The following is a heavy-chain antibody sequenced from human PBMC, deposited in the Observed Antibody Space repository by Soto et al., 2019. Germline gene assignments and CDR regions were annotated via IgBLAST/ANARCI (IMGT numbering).Heavy chain of an antibody. CDR2: IYSGGTT. CDR3: AAGLGAFY. CDR1: DFTVSSNY. D-gene: IGHD1-26*01. Sequence: EVQLVESGGGLVQPGGSLRLSCAVSDFTVSSNYMSWVRQAPGKGLEWVSVIYSGGTTYYADSVKGRFTISRHNSKNTLYLQMNSLRAEDTAVYDCAAGLGAFYWGQGTLVTVSS. V-gene: IGHV3-53*04. J-gene: IGHJ4*02.